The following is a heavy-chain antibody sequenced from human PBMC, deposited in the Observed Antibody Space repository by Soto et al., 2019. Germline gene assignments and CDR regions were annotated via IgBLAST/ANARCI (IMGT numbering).Heavy chain of an antibody. V-gene: IGHV4-34*01. J-gene: IGHJ4*02. CDR1: GGSFSGYY. CDR3: ARVVGRHKGPRTSAPYYFDY. CDR2: INHSGST. D-gene: IGHD2-15*01. Sequence: PSETLSLTCAVYGGSFSGYYWSWIRQPPGKGLEWIGEINHSGSTNYNPSLKSRVTISVDTSKNQFSLKLSSVTAADTAVYYCARVVGRHKGPRTSAPYYFDYWGQGTLVTVSA.